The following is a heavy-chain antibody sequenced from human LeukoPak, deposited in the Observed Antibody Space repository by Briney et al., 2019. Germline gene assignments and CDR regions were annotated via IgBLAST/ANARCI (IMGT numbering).Heavy chain of an antibody. CDR1: GVSISSQY. Sequence: SETLSLTCTVSGVSISSQYWTWIRQPPGEGLEWIGFIYYSGSTNYNPSLESRVTISVDTSKNQFSLKLNSVTAADTAVYYCARDTLTGYYKAAFDIWGQGTMVTVSS. CDR3: ARDTLTGYYKAAFDI. J-gene: IGHJ3*02. CDR2: IYYSGST. V-gene: IGHV4-59*11. D-gene: IGHD3-9*01.